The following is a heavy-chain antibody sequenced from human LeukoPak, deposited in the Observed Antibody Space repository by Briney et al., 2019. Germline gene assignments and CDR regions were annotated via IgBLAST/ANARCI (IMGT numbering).Heavy chain of an antibody. Sequence: GGSLRLSCAASGFTFSSYEMNWVRQAPGKGLEWVSYISSSGSTIYYADSVKGRFTISRDNAKNSLYLQMNSLRAEDTAVYYCARDGIRDGYNYFDYWGQGTLVTVSS. D-gene: IGHD5-24*01. CDR2: ISSSGSTI. V-gene: IGHV3-48*03. CDR1: GFTFSSYE. J-gene: IGHJ4*02. CDR3: ARDGIRDGYNYFDY.